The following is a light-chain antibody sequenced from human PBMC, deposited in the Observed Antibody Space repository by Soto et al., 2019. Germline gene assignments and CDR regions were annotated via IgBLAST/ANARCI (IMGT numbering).Light chain of an antibody. CDR1: SSNIGSNV. CDR2: SNN. V-gene: IGLV1-44*01. J-gene: IGLJ2*01. Sequence: QSVLTQPPSASGTPGQRVTLSCSGSSSNIGSNVVNWYQHLPGTAPELLIYSNNQRPSGVPDRFSGSKSGTSASLAISGLQFEDEADYYCAAWDDSLHGVVFGGGTKLTVL. CDR3: AAWDDSLHGVV.